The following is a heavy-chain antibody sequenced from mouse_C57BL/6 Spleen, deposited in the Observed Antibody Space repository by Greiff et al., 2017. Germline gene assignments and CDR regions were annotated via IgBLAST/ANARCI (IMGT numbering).Heavy chain of an antibody. D-gene: IGHD1-2*01. V-gene: IGHV1-66*01. CDR1: GYSFTSYY. CDR3: ARGTTAFDY. J-gene: IGHJ2*01. Sequence: QVQLQQSGPELVKPGASVKISCKASGYSFTSYYIHWVKQRPGQGLEWIGWIYPGSGNPKYNEKFKGKATLTADTSSSTAYMQLSSLTSEDSAVYYCARGTTAFDYWGQGTTLTVSS. CDR2: IYPGSGNP.